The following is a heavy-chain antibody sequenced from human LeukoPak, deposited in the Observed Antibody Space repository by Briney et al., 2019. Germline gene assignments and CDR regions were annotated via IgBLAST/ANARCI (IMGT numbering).Heavy chain of an antibody. CDR2: IYYSGST. V-gene: IGHV4-59*01. Sequence: PSETLSLTCTVSGGSISSYYWSWIRQPPGKGLEWIGYIYYSGSTNYNPSLKSRVTISVDTSKNQFSLKLSSVTAADTAVYYCARASYGGSPFDYWGQGTLVTVSS. D-gene: IGHD5-12*01. J-gene: IGHJ4*02. CDR1: GGSISSYY. CDR3: ARASYGGSPFDY.